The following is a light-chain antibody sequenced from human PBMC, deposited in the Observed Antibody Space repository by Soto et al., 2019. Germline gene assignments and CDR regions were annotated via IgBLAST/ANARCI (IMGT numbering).Light chain of an antibody. CDR2: AAS. CDR1: QSISTY. V-gene: IGKV1-39*01. CDR3: QQSYSTPPIT. Sequence: DIQMTQSPSSLSASVGHRVPITCRASQSISTYFNWYQQKPGKAPHLLIYAASSLQSGVPPRFSGSGSGTVFTLTISSLQPEDFATYYCQQSYSTPPITFGQGTRLEIK. J-gene: IGKJ5*01.